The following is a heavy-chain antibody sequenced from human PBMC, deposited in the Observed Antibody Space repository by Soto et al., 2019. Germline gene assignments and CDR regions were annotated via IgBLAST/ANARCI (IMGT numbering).Heavy chain of an antibody. D-gene: IGHD3-3*01. CDR3: AKANDLWSGARNYFDY. Sequence: PGGSLRLSCAASGFTFSSYAMSWVRQAPGKGLEWVSTISGNGGSTYFADSVKGRFTISRGNSENTLYLQMNSLRAEDTAVYYCAKANDLWSGARNYFDYWGQGTLVTVSS. CDR1: GFTFSSYA. V-gene: IGHV3-23*01. CDR2: ISGNGGST. J-gene: IGHJ4*02.